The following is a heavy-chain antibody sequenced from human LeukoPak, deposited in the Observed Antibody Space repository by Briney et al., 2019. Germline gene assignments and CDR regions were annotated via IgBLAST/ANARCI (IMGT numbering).Heavy chain of an antibody. D-gene: IGHD6-13*01. J-gene: IGHJ5*02. V-gene: IGHV1-8*01. Sequence: GASVKVSCKASGYTFTSYDINWVRQATGQGLEWMGWMNPNSGNTGYAQKFQGRVTMTRNTSISTAYMELSSLRSEDTAVYYCARARALAAAGRFDPWGQGTLVTVSS. CDR2: MNPNSGNT. CDR1: GYTFTSYD. CDR3: ARARALAAAGRFDP.